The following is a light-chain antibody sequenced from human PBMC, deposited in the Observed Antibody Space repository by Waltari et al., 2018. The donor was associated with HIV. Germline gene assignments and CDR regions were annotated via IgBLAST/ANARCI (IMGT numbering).Light chain of an antibody. CDR3: QQYYSPPGWT. Sequence: DIVMTQSPDSLAVSLGERATINCKSSQSVLYSSNNENYLAWYQQKPGQPPKLLIYWASTWESGVPDRFSGSGSGTDFTLTISSLQAEDVAVYYCQQYYSPPGWTFGQGTKVEIK. J-gene: IGKJ1*01. CDR1: QSVLYSSNNENY. V-gene: IGKV4-1*01. CDR2: WAS.